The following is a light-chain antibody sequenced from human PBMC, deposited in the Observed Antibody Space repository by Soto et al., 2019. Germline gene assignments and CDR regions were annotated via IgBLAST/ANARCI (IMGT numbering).Light chain of an antibody. V-gene: IGLV2-14*01. Sequence: QSVLTQPASVSGSPGQSITISCTGTSSDVGAYNFVSWYQQYPGKAPKVMIYEVNNRPSGVSNRFSGSKSGNTASLTISGLQAEDEADYYCTSFTRSSTYVFRSGTTVTVL. J-gene: IGLJ1*01. CDR1: SSDVGAYNF. CDR2: EVN. CDR3: TSFTRSSTYV.